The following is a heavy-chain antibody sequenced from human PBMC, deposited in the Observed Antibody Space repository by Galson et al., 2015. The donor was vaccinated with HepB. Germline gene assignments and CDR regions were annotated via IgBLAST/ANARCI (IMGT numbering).Heavy chain of an antibody. CDR1: GFTFSSYS. CDR3: ARDRSGSGSTPDY. D-gene: IGHD3-10*01. V-gene: IGHV3-21*01. CDR2: ISSSSSYI. Sequence: SLRLSCAASGFTFSSYSMNWVRQAPGKGLEWVSSISSSSSYIYYADSVKGRFTISRDNAKNSLYLQMNSLRAEDTAVYYCARDRSGSGSTPDYWGQGTLVTVSS. J-gene: IGHJ4*02.